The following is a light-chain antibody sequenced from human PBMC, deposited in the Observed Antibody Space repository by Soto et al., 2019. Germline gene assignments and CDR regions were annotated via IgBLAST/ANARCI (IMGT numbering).Light chain of an antibody. CDR3: QSYDSSLSGSV. Sequence: QSVLTQPPSVSGAPGQRVTISCTGSSSNIGTAYDVHWYQQFPGTAPQLLIYGNNNRPSGVPDRFSGSKSGTSASLAITGLQAEDEADYYCQSYDSSLSGSVFGGGTKLTVL. CDR2: GNN. V-gene: IGLV1-40*01. J-gene: IGLJ2*01. CDR1: SSNIGTAYD.